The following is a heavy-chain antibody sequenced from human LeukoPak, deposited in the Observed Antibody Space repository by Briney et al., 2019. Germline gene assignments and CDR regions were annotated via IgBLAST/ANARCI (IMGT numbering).Heavy chain of an antibody. J-gene: IGHJ4*02. CDR3: ARGDLYYDFWSGHHY. Sequence: GGSLRLSCAASGFTFSSYAMHWVRQAPGKGLEYVSAISSNGGSTYYANSVKGRFTISRDNSKNTLYLQMGSLRAADMAVYYCARGDLYYDFWSGHHYWGQGTQVTVSS. V-gene: IGHV3-64*01. CDR1: GFTFSSYA. D-gene: IGHD3-3*01. CDR2: ISSNGGST.